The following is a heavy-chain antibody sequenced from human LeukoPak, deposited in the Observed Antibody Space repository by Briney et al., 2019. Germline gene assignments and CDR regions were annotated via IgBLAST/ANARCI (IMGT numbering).Heavy chain of an antibody. D-gene: IGHD3-9*01. J-gene: IGHJ4*02. CDR2: ISAYNGNT. Sequence: ASVKVSCKASGYTFTSYGISWVRQAPGQGLEWMGWISAYNGNTNYAQKLQGRVTMTTDTSTSTAYMELRSLRSDDTAVYYCAGVYHDIYALDYWGQGTLVTVSS. CDR1: GYTFTSYG. CDR3: AGVYHDIYALDY. V-gene: IGHV1-18*01.